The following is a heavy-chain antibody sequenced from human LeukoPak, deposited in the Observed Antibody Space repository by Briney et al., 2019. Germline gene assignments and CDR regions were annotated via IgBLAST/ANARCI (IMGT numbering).Heavy chain of an antibody. J-gene: IGHJ4*02. D-gene: IGHD5-24*01. CDR2: ISSSGSTI. V-gene: IGHV3-11*01. CDR3: ARSVSXRDGYXWVADY. CDR1: GFTFSDYY. Sequence: TGGSLRLSCAASGFTFSDYYMSWIRQAPGKGLEWVSYISSSGSTIYYADSVKGRFTISRDNAKNSLYLQMNSLRAEDTAVYYCARSVSXRDGYXWVADYWGQXXLXTXSS.